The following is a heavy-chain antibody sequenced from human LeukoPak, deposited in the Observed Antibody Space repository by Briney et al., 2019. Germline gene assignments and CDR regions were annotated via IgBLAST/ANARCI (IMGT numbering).Heavy chain of an antibody. D-gene: IGHD2-2*01. CDR2: INRSGST. J-gene: IGHJ6*02. CDR1: GGSFSGYY. CDR3: ARDSCSTSCYRGYYYYGMDV. V-gene: IGHV4-34*09. Sequence: SETLSLTCAVYGGSFSGYYWSWIRQPPGKGLEWIGEINRSGSTNYNPSLKSRVTISVDTSKNQSSLKLSSVTAADTAVYYCARDSCSTSCYRGYYYYGMDVWGQGTTVTVSS.